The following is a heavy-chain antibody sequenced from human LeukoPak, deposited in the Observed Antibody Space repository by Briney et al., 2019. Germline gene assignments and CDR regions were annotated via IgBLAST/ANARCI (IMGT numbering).Heavy chain of an antibody. Sequence: SETLSLTCTVSGGSISSYYWSWIWQPPGKGLEWIAYVYYTGRTLYNPSLESRVTISVDTSKTQFSLTVTSVTAADTAVYYCARHMSVSYDAFDLWGRGTTVAVSS. CDR1: GGSISSYY. V-gene: IGHV4-59*08. D-gene: IGHD3-10*01. J-gene: IGHJ3*01. CDR2: VYYTGRT. CDR3: ARHMSVSYDAFDL.